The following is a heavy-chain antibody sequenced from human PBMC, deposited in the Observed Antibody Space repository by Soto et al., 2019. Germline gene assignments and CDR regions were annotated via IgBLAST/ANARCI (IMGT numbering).Heavy chain of an antibody. CDR2: ISHSGST. CDR1: GGSISSAAYY. J-gene: IGHJ4*02. CDR3: AREYTYGSNFFDC. V-gene: IGHV4-31*03. Sequence: QVHLQESGPGLVKPSQTLSLSCTVSGGSISSAAYYWSWIRQHPGKGLEWIGYISHSGSTYYTPSIKSRVIISADTSKNQFSLNLTSVTAADTAVYYCAREYTYGSNFFDCWGQGALVTVSS. D-gene: IGHD5-18*01.